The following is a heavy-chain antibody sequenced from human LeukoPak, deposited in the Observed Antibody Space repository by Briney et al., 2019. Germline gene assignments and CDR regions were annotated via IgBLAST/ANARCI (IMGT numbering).Heavy chain of an antibody. CDR1: GGTFSSYA. V-gene: IGHV1-69*04. CDR2: IIPILGIA. Sequence: ASVKVSCKASGGTFSSYAISWVRQAPGQGLEWMGRIIPILGIANYAQKFQGRVTITADKSTNSVFMELSSLRSDDTAIYYCARDSGVHYNTNYYYGMELWGHGTKVTVSS. J-gene: IGHJ6*02. D-gene: IGHD3-10*01. CDR3: ARDSGVHYNTNYYYGMEL.